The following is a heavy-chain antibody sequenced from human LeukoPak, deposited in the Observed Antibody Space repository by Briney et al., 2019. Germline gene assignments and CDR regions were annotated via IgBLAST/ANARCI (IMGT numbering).Heavy chain of an antibody. CDR1: GFTSNSYN. Sequence: PGGSLRLSCAVSGFTSNSYNMNWVRQAPGKGLEWVSYISSSSSTIYYADSVKGRFTISRDSAKTSLFLQMNSLRDEDTAVYYCARAYSSSSGRDAFDSWGLGTLVTVSS. J-gene: IGHJ3*02. V-gene: IGHV3-48*02. D-gene: IGHD6-6*01. CDR3: ARAYSSSSGRDAFDS. CDR2: ISSSSSTI.